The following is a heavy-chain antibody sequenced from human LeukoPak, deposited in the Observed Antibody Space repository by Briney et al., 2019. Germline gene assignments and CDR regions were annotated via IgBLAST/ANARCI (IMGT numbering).Heavy chain of an antibody. V-gene: IGHV3-30*18. D-gene: IGHD6-19*01. CDR3: AKDSVLPVAGLDY. Sequence: GGSLRLSCAASGFTFSSDGMHWVRQAPGKGLERVAVISYDGSNKYYADSVKGRFTISRDNSKNTLYLQMNSLRAEDTAVYYCAKDSVLPVAGLDYWGQGTLVTVSS. CDR1: GFTFSSDG. J-gene: IGHJ4*02. CDR2: ISYDGSNK.